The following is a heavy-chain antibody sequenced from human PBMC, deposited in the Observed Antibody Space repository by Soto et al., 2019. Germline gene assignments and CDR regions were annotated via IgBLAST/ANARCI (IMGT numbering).Heavy chain of an antibody. CDR3: STRAYDTNGYYRFDP. J-gene: IGHJ5*01. Sequence: WTWIRQSPGKGPEWIGDINHSGRVNYSPSLKSRVTITLDTSKNQFSLTLSAVTAADTAMYYCSTRAYDTNGYYRFDPWGQGTLVTVSS. CDR2: INHSGRV. D-gene: IGHD3-22*01. V-gene: IGHV4-34*01.